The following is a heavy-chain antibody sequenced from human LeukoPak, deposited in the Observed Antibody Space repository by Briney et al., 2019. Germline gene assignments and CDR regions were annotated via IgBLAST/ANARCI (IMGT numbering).Heavy chain of an antibody. CDR1: GFTFSSYG. D-gene: IGHD6-19*01. V-gene: IGHV3-33*01. CDR2: IWYDGSNK. Sequence: GGSLRLSCAASGFTFSSYGMHWVRQAPGKGLEWVAVIWYDGSNKYYADSVKGRFTISRDNSKNTLYLQMNSLRAEDTAVYYCARVGGGWSNYYYGMDVWGQGTTVTVSS. CDR3: ARVGGGWSNYYYGMDV. J-gene: IGHJ6*02.